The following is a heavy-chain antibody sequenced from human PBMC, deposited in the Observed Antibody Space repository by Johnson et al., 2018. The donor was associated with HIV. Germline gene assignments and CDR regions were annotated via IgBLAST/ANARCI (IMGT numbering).Heavy chain of an antibody. CDR2: ISYDGSNK. CDR3: ARDFMYAFDI. D-gene: IGHD3-10*02. J-gene: IGHJ3*02. Sequence: HVQLVESGGGVVQPGRSLRLSCAASGFTFSSYGMHWVRQAPGKGLEWVAVISYDGSNKYYADSVKGRFTISRDNSKNTLYLQMNSLRAEDTAVYYCARDFMYAFDIWGQGTMVTVSS. CDR1: GFTFSSYG. V-gene: IGHV3-30*03.